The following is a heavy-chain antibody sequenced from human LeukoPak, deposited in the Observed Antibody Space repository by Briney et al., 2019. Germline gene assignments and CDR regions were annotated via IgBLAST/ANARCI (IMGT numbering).Heavy chain of an antibody. Sequence: PSETLSLTCTVSGGSISSSSYYWDWIRQSPGKGLEWIGHIYSGGSTYYTPSLKSRVTISVDTSKNQFSLKLSSVTAADTAIYFCARHSRSGSGGYENAFDIWGQGTMVTVSS. D-gene: IGHD5-12*01. CDR3: ARHSRSGSGGYENAFDI. V-gene: IGHV4-39*01. J-gene: IGHJ3*02. CDR1: GGSISSSSYY. CDR2: IYSGGST.